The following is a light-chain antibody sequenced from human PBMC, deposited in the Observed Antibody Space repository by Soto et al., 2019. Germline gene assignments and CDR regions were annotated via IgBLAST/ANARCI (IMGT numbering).Light chain of an antibody. Sequence: DIVMTQPPASLAVSLGERATINCKSSQSLLFSSNKKNYLAWYQQRPGQPPKLLIYWASSRESGVPDRFTGSGSGTDFTLSISSLQAEDVAVYYCQQFYSSPLTFGGGTKVDI. V-gene: IGKV4-1*01. CDR1: QSLLFSSNKKNY. CDR2: WAS. CDR3: QQFYSSPLT. J-gene: IGKJ4*01.